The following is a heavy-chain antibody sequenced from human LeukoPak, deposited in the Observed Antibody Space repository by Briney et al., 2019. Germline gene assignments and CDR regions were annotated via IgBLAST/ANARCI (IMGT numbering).Heavy chain of an antibody. CDR2: ISWNNDAV. CDR3: AKGRFGQLLSWYFDL. J-gene: IGHJ2*01. Sequence: SLRLSCAASGFTFGDYAMHWVWQAPGKGLEWVSTISWNNDAVGYADSVKGRFTVSRDNAKNSVYLQMNSLSTEDTALYYCAKGRFGQLLSWYFDLWGRGTLVTVSS. CDR1: GFTFGDYA. D-gene: IGHD3-10*01. V-gene: IGHV3-9*01.